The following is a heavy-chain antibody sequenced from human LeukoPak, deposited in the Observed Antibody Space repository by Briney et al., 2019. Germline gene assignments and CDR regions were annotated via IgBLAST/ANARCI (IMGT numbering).Heavy chain of an antibody. D-gene: IGHD6-13*01. CDR3: ARGVRDSSRWYHSFDP. CDR1: GYTFTSYY. J-gene: IGHJ5*02. CDR2: INPNSGDA. Sequence: GASVKVSCKASGYTFTSYYMHWVRQAPGQGLEWMGAINPNSGDANYAQKVQGRVTITRDTSIRTAYMVLSRRRSDETAVYYCARGVRDSSRWYHSFDPWGQGTLVTVSS. V-gene: IGHV1-2*02.